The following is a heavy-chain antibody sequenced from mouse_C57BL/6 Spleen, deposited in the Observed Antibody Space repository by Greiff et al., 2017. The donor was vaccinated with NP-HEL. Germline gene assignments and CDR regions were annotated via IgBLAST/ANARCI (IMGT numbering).Heavy chain of an antibody. J-gene: IGHJ4*01. V-gene: IGHV1-7*01. D-gene: IGHD4-1*01. Sequence: VQLQQSGADLAKPGASVKLSCKASGYTFTSYWMHWVKQRPGQGLEWIGYINPSSGYTKYNQKFKDKDTLTADNSSSTAYMQLSSLTYEDSAVFHCARGTGHYAMDYEGQGTSVTVSS. CDR1: GYTFTSYW. CDR2: INPSSGYT. CDR3: ARGTGHYAMDY.